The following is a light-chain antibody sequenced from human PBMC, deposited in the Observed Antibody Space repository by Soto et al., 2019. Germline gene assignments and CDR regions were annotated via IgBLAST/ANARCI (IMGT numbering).Light chain of an antibody. J-gene: IGKJ1*01. Sequence: EIVLTHSPATLSLYPGERATLSCRASQSVSSYLAWYQQKPGQAPRLLIYDASNRATGIPARFSGSGSGTDFTLTISSLEPEDFAVYYCQQRSNWPPLTFGQGTKV. CDR3: QQRSNWPPLT. V-gene: IGKV3-11*01. CDR2: DAS. CDR1: QSVSSY.